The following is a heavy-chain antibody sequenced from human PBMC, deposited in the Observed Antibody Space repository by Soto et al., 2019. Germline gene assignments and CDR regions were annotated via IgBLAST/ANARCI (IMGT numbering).Heavy chain of an antibody. Sequence: PSETLSLTCTVSGGSISSGDYYWSWIRQPPGKGLEWIGYIYYSGSTNYNPSLKSRVTISVDTSKNQFSLKLSSVTAADTAVYYCARHLPEMAVNHWGQGTLVTVSS. CDR3: ARHLPEMAVNH. J-gene: IGHJ5*02. CDR1: GGSISSGDYY. CDR2: IYYSGST. V-gene: IGHV4-30-4*01. D-gene: IGHD3-16*02.